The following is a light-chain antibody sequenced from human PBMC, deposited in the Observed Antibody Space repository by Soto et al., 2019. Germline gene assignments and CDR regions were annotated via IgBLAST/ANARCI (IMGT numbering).Light chain of an antibody. V-gene: IGLV2-8*01. CDR2: EVT. CDR1: NVGEYDY. CDR3: SSFAGSNIWV. J-gene: IGLJ3*02. Sequence: QSVLTQPPSASGSPGQSVTISCTGSNVGEYDYVSWYQQHPGKAPKLTIHEVTKRPSGVPDRFSGSKSGNTASLTVSGLQAEDEADYYCSSFAGSNIWVFGGGTKLTVL.